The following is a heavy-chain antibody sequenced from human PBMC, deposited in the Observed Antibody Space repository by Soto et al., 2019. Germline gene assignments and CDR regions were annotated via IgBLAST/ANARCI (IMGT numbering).Heavy chain of an antibody. J-gene: IGHJ2*01. CDR3: ARVPGYSLGDL. D-gene: IGHD2-21*01. CDR2: INAGNGNI. CDR1: GYTCTSYA. V-gene: IGHV1-3*01. Sequence: QVQLVQSGAEVKKPGASVKDSCKASGYTCTSYAMHLVRQAPGQRLEWMGWINAGNGNIKYSQKFQGRVTITRDTSASTAYMELSSLRSEDTAVYYFARVPGYSLGDLWGRGTLVTVSS.